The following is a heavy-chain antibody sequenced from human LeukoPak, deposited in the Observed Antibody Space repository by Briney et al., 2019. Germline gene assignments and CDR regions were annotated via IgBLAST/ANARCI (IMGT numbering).Heavy chain of an antibody. CDR1: GGSISSSIYY. D-gene: IGHD1-26*01. Sequence: PSETLSLTCTVSGGSISSSIYYWGWIRQPPGKGLEWIGSIYYSGSTYYNPSLKSRVTISVDTSKNQFSLKLSSVTAADTAVYYCARSGTYFSGPFDYWGQGTLVTVSS. J-gene: IGHJ4*02. V-gene: IGHV4-39*01. CDR2: IYYSGST. CDR3: ARSGTYFSGPFDY.